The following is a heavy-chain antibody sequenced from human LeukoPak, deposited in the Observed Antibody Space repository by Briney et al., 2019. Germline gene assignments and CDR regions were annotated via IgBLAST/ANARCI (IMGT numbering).Heavy chain of an antibody. CDR2: ISSSGSTI. D-gene: IGHD3-10*01. Sequence: GGSLRLSCAASGFTFSSYEMNWVRQAPGKGLEWVSYISSSGSTIYYADSVKGRFTISRDNAKNSLYLQMNSLRAEDTAVYYCARDRVTMDRGVISGTHYYYGMDVWGQGTTVTVSS. J-gene: IGHJ6*02. CDR3: ARDRVTMDRGVISGTHYYYGMDV. V-gene: IGHV3-48*03. CDR1: GFTFSSYE.